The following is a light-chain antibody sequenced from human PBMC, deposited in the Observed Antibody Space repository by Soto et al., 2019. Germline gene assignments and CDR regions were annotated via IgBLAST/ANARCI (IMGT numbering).Light chain of an antibody. Sequence: VLTQSPGTLSLSLGDRATLSCRASQTVDHAYVAWYQQRPGQAPSLLVYGASTRATDVPERFSGSGSGTDFTLTIRRLDPEDSAVYYCQQYGNSPWTFGKGTKVEIK. CDR3: QQYGNSPWT. V-gene: IGKV3-20*01. CDR1: QTVDHAY. J-gene: IGKJ1*01. CDR2: GAS.